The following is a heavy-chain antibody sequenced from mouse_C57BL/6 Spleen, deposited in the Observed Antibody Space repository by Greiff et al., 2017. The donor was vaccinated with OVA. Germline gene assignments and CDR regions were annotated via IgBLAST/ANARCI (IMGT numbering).Heavy chain of an antibody. CDR3: TRKRDYGSSFYFDY. CDR2: LDPETGGT. Sequence: LVESGAELVRPGASVTLSCKASGYTFTDYEMHWVKQTPVHGLEWIGALDPETGGTAYNQKFKGKAILTADKSSSTAYMELRSLTSEDSAVYYCTRKRDYGSSFYFDYWGKGTTLTVSS. J-gene: IGHJ2*01. CDR1: GYTFTDYE. V-gene: IGHV1-15*01. D-gene: IGHD1-1*01.